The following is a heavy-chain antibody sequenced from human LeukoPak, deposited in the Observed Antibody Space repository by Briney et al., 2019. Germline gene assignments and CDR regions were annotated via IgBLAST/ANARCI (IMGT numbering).Heavy chain of an antibody. V-gene: IGHV3-64*01. CDR2: ISSDGGRT. J-gene: IGHJ4*02. D-gene: IGHD3-10*01. CDR1: GFTLSRYS. Sequence: GGSLRLSCAASGFTLSRYSMHWIRQAPGKGLEYVSAISSDGGRTYYANSVKGRFTISRDNPKNTLYLQMGSLRGEDMAVYYCARVGGDYFDYWGQGTLVTVSS. CDR3: ARVGGDYFDY.